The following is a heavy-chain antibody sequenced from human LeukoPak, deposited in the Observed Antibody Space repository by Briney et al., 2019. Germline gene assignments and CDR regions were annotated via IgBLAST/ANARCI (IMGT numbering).Heavy chain of an antibody. D-gene: IGHD3-22*01. V-gene: IGHV3-53*01. CDR2: IYSGGST. J-gene: IGHJ6*03. CDR3: ARDSRLLLVGSGGGSMDV. Sequence: GGSLRLSCAASGFTVSSNYMSWVRQAPGKGLEWVSVIYSGGSTYYADSVKGRFTISRDNSKNTLYLQMNSLRAEDTAVYYRARDSRLLLVGSGGGSMDVWGKGTTVTVSS. CDR1: GFTVSSNY.